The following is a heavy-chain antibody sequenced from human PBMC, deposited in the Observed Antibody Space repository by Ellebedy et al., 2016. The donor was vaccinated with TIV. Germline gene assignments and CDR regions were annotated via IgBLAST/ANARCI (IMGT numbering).Heavy chain of an antibody. D-gene: IGHD1-26*01. CDR3: AKGDGIPSFDY. J-gene: IGHJ4*02. Sequence: PGGSLRLSCAASGFTFSDYAMTWVRQAPGKGLEWVSAFTVSGGSTYYADSVKGRLTISRDNTKNTLFLQMNSLRAEDTAVYYGAKGDGIPSFDYWGQGTLVTVSS. CDR2: FTVSGGST. CDR1: GFTFSDYA. V-gene: IGHV3-23*01.